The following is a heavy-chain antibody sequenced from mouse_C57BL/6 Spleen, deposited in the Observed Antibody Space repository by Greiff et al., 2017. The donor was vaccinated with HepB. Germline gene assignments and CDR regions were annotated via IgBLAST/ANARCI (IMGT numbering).Heavy chain of an antibody. V-gene: IGHV5-17*01. J-gene: IGHJ4*01. Sequence: EVKLVESGGGLVKPGASLKLSCAASGFTFSDYGMHWVRQAPEKGLEWVAYISSGSSTIYYADTVKGRFTISRDNANNTLCMQMTSLRSEDTAMYERARWDGNCEEYAMDYWGQGTSVTVSS. CDR3: ARWDGNCEEYAMDY. CDR1: GFTFSDYG. D-gene: IGHD2-1*01. CDR2: ISSGSSTI.